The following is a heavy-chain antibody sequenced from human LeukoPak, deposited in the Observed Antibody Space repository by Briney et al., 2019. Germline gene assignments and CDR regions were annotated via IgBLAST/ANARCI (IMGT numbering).Heavy chain of an antibody. CDR3: AAYSSGTMFDS. V-gene: IGHV4-39*01. CDR1: GGSITRSVSY. Sequence: SETLSLTCTVSGGSITRSVSYWGWVRQPPGKGLEWIGSIFPTGRAYYNPSLKSRVTISIDTSRNQFTLKQSSVTASDTSIYYCAAYSSGTMFDSWGPGALVTVSS. J-gene: IGHJ4*02. D-gene: IGHD4-11*01. CDR2: IFPTGRA.